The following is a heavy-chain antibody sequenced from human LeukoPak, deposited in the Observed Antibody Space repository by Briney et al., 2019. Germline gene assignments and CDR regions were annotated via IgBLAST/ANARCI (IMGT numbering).Heavy chain of an antibody. Sequence: SGTLSLTCVVSGGSVSSGHWWSWARQPPGKGLECIGEIHHSGRTNYNPSLKSRVTMSVDTSKNQFSLKLSSVTAADTAVYYCARGIHDFWSGYYMDYWGQGTLVTVSS. J-gene: IGHJ4*02. D-gene: IGHD3-3*01. CDR2: IHHSGRT. CDR3: ARGIHDFWSGYYMDY. CDR1: GGSVSSGHW. V-gene: IGHV4-4*02.